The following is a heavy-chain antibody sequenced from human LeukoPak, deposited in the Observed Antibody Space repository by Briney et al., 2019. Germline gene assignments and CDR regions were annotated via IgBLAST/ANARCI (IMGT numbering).Heavy chain of an antibody. Sequence: GESLKISCKGSGYTFSSYWIGWVRQMPGKGLEWMGIIYPGDSDTRYSPSLQGQVTISVDTSIGTAYLQWSSLKASDTAIYYCARQNDFRLDYWGQGTLVAVSS. J-gene: IGHJ4*02. D-gene: IGHD3-3*01. CDR2: IYPGDSDT. V-gene: IGHV5-51*01. CDR1: GYTFSSYW. CDR3: ARQNDFRLDY.